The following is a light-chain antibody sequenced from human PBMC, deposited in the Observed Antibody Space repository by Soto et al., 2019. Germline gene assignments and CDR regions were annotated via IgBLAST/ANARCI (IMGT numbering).Light chain of an antibody. CDR3: ASYTDGSTPHVV. J-gene: IGLJ2*01. Sequence: QSVLTQPPFVSGSPGQSVAISCTGTSSDISDYDRVSWYQQSPGTAPKLILYEVTHRPSGVPDRFSGSTSGNTASLTISGLQAEDEADYYCASYTDGSTPHVVFGGRTKVTVL. V-gene: IGLV2-18*02. CDR2: EVT. CDR1: SSDISDYDR.